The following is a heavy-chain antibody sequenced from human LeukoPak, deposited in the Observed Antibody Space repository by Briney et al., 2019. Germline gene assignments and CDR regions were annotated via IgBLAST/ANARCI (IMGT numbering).Heavy chain of an antibody. D-gene: IGHD5-24*01. Sequence: PGGSLRLSCAASGFTFSSYAMHWVRQAPGKGLEWVAVISYDGSNKYYADSVKGRFTISRDNSKNTLYLQMNSLRAEDTAVYYCARGPRRDGYNYLDYWGQGTLVTVSS. V-gene: IGHV3-30-3*01. CDR3: ARGPRRDGYNYLDY. CDR2: ISYDGSNK. J-gene: IGHJ4*02. CDR1: GFTFSSYA.